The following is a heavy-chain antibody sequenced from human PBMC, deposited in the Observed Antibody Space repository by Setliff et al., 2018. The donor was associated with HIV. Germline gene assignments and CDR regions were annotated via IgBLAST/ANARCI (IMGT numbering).Heavy chain of an antibody. CDR2: IHYTGST. D-gene: IGHD6-19*01. J-gene: IGHJ6*03. V-gene: IGHV4-59*11. Sequence: SETLSLTCTVSGASISSHYWTWIRQPPGKGLEWIGNIHYTGSTNYNPSLKSRVTISGASSKKQFSLVLSSVTAADTAVYYCARVPSTGWYGGHHYMDVWGKGATVTVSS. CDR1: GASISSHY. CDR3: ARVPSTGWYGGHHYMDV.